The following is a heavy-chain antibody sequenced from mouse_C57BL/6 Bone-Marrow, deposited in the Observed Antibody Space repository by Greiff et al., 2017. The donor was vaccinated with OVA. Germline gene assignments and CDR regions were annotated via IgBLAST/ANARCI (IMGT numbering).Heavy chain of an antibody. D-gene: IGHD1-2*01. CDR1: GYTFTSYW. CDR2: ISPGNSDT. CDR3: TKGRELSPLLRPWYFDV. Sequence: EVQLQQSGTVLARPGASVKMSCKTSGYTFTSYWMHWVKQRPGQGLEWIGAISPGNSDTSYNQKFKGKAKLTAVTSASTAYMELSSLPNEDSAVYYCTKGRELSPLLRPWYFDVWGTGTTVTVSS. V-gene: IGHV1-5*01. J-gene: IGHJ1*03.